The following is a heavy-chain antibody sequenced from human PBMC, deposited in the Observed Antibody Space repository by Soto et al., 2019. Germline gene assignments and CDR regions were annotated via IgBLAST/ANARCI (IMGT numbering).Heavy chain of an antibody. D-gene: IGHD6-13*01. V-gene: IGHV4-34*01. Sequence: QVQLQQWGAGLLKPSETLSLTCAVYGGSFSGYYWSWIRQPPGKGLEWIGEINHSGSTNYNPSLKSRVTISVDTSKNQFSLKLSAVTAADTAVYYCARGYLAAAGSAFDYWGQGTLVTVSS. CDR2: INHSGST. CDR1: GGSFSGYY. CDR3: ARGYLAAAGSAFDY. J-gene: IGHJ4*02.